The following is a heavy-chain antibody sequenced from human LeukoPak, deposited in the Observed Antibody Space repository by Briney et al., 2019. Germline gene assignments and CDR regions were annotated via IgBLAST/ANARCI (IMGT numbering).Heavy chain of an antibody. Sequence: GGSLRLSCATSGFTFSSYSMNWVRQAPGKGLEWVSYIRSSGSAIYYADSVKGRFTISRDNAKNSLYLQMNSLRAEDTAMYYCARDGWFGDYNWFDPWGQGTLVTVSS. V-gene: IGHV3-48*01. D-gene: IGHD3-10*01. CDR3: ARDGWFGDYNWFDP. CDR2: IRSSGSAI. J-gene: IGHJ5*02. CDR1: GFTFSSYS.